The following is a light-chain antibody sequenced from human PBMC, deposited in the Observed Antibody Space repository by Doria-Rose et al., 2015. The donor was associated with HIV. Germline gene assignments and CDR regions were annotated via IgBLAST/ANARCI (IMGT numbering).Light chain of an antibody. CDR1: SSDVGGYNY. V-gene: IGLV2-8*01. Sequence: QPGLTQPPSASGSPGQSVTVSCTGTSSDVGGYNYVSWYQQHPGKAPKLMIYEVNKRPSGVPDRFSGSKSGNTASLTVSGLQAEDEADYYCSSYAGSNHYVFGTGAKVTVL. J-gene: IGLJ1*01. CDR3: SSYAGSNHYV. CDR2: EVN.